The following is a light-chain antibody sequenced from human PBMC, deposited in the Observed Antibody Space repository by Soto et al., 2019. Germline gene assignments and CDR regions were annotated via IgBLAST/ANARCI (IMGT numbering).Light chain of an antibody. Sequence: EIVMTQSPDTLSVSPGERATLSCRASQSVSSNLAGYQQNPGQASRLLIFGASTRATGIPARFSGSGSGTEFTLTISSLQSEDFAVYHCQQYNNWPYTFGQGTTLEIK. CDR2: GAS. CDR3: QQYNNWPYT. V-gene: IGKV3-15*01. J-gene: IGKJ2*01. CDR1: QSVSSN.